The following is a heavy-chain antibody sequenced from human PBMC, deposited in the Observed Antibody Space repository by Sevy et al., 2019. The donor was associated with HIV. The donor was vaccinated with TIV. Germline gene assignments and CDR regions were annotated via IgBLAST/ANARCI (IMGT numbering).Heavy chain of an antibody. Sequence: GGSLRLSCAASGFTFSNYAMNWVRQAPGKGLEWVSAISGSGGTTYYADSVKGRFTISRDNSKNTLYLQMSSLRAEVTAVYYCAKASTIAAAGGLFDCWGQGTLVTVSS. CDR1: GFTFSNYA. CDR3: AKASTIAAAGGLFDC. J-gene: IGHJ4*02. CDR2: ISGSGGTT. D-gene: IGHD6-13*01. V-gene: IGHV3-23*01.